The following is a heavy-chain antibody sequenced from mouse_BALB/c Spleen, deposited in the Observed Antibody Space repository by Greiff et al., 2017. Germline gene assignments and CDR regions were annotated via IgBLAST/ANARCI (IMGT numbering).Heavy chain of an antibody. J-gene: IGHJ4*01. V-gene: IGHV14-3*02. CDR1: GFNIKDTD. CDR3: ARDSDGNYYAMDY. CDR2: IDPSNGNT. D-gene: IGHD2-3*01. Sequence: VQLQQSGAELVKPGVSVKFSCTASGFNIKDTDMHWVKQRPEQGLEWIGSIDPSNGNTKYDPKFQGKATITADTSSNTAYLQLGSLTSEDTAVYYCARDSDGNYYAMDYWGQGTSVTVSS.